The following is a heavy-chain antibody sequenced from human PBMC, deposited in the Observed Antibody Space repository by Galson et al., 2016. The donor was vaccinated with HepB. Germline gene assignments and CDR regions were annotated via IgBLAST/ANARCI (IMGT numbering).Heavy chain of an antibody. CDR3: ARGRSPYSGFHIDY. V-gene: IGHV4-61*01. Sequence: ETLSLTCTVSGGSVSSGSYYWSWIRQPPGKGLEWIGYISYSGSTNYNPSPKSRVTISVDTTKNQFPLKVSSVTAADTAVYYCARGRSPYSGFHIDYWGQGTLVTVSS. CDR1: GGSVSSGSYY. CDR2: ISYSGST. D-gene: IGHD5-12*01. J-gene: IGHJ4*02.